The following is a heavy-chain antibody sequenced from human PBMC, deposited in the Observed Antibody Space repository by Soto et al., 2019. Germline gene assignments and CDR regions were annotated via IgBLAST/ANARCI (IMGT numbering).Heavy chain of an antibody. V-gene: IGHV4-59*08. CDR1: AASISNFY. CDR3: ASVTTYFHFDY. Sequence: SETLSLTCTVSAASISNFYCSWIRQPPGKGLEWIGYIYYSGSANYNPSLKSRVTMSVDASKNQFSLKLTSVTAADTAVYYCASVTTYFHFDYWGQGTLVTVSS. J-gene: IGHJ4*02. D-gene: IGHD4-17*01. CDR2: IYYSGSA.